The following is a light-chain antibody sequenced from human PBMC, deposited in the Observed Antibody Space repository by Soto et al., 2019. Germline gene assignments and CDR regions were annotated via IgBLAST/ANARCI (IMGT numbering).Light chain of an antibody. CDR1: SSDVGSYNR. CDR2: EVS. CDR3: SSYTSSSTYV. V-gene: IGLV2-18*02. Sequence: QSVLTQPPSVSGSPGQSVTISCTGTSSDVGSYNRVSWYQQPPGTAPKLMIYEVSDRPSGVPDRFSGSKSSNTASLTISGLHAEDEADYYCSSYTSSSTYVFGTGTKLTVL. J-gene: IGLJ1*01.